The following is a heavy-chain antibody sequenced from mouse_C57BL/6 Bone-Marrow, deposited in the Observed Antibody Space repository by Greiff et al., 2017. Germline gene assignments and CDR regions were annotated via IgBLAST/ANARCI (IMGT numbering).Heavy chain of an antibody. D-gene: IGHD2-1*01. CDR1: GFTFSSYA. J-gene: IGHJ1*03. CDR2: ISDGGSYT. Sequence: EVKLVESGGGLVKPGGSLKLSCAASGFTFSSYAMSWVRQTPEKRLEWVATISDGGSYTYYPDNVKGRFTISRDNAKNNLYLQMSHLKSEDTAMYYCARDSAYGNYGWYFDVWGTGTTVTVSS. CDR3: ARDSAYGNYGWYFDV. V-gene: IGHV5-4*01.